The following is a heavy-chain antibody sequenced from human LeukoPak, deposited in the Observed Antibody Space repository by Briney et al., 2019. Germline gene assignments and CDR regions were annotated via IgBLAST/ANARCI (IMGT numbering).Heavy chain of an antibody. V-gene: IGHV5-51*01. Sequence: HGESLKISCQGSGYTFSSYWIGWVRQLPGKGLEWMGIIYPDDSDTRYSPSFQGQVTISADKSISTAYLQWSSLKASDTAMYYCARLAYCSNDVCYSNYYYSMDVWGKGTTVTVSS. CDR1: GYTFSSYW. CDR3: ARLAYCSNDVCYSNYYYSMDV. D-gene: IGHD2-8*01. CDR2: IYPDDSDT. J-gene: IGHJ6*03.